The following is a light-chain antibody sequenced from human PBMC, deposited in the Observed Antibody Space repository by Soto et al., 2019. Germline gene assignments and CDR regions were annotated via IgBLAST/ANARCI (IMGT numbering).Light chain of an antibody. V-gene: IGKV1-5*03. CDR1: QSITNW. CDR3: QQYHSYPCT. J-gene: IGKJ3*01. CDR2: KAS. Sequence: DIQMTQSPSTLSASVGDRLSITCRASQSITNWLAWYQQKPGKATKLLIYKASSLQSEVPSRFSGSASGPEFTLTISSLQPDDFATYYCQQYHSYPCTFGPGTKVDIK.